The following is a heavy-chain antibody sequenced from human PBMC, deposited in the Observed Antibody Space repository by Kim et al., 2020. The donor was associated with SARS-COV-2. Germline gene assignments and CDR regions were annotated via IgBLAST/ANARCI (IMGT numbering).Heavy chain of an antibody. V-gene: IGHV3-23*01. D-gene: IGHD2-21*01. J-gene: IGHJ6*02. CDR2: ISGSGDVS. CDR3: AKFMGSILPTRGMDV. CDR1: GLIFSNYA. Sequence: GSLRLSCVASGLIFSNYAFTWVRQAPGKGLEWVSGISGSGDVSHYADSVKGRFTTSRDNSKSTLYLLMDSLRAEDTAIYYCAKFMGSILPTRGMDVWGQ.